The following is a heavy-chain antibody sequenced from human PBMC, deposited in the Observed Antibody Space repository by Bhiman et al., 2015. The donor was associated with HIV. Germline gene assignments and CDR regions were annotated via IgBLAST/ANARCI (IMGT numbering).Heavy chain of an antibody. V-gene: IGHV3-23*01. CDR3: AGWFIYYHGMDV. CDR1: GFTFSSYA. Sequence: EVQLLESGGGLVQPGGSLRLSCAASGFTFSSYAMSWVRQAPGKGLEWVSAISGSGGSTYYADSVKGRFTISRDNSKNTLYLQMNSLRAEDTAVYYCAGWFIYYHGMDVWGQGTTVTVSS. D-gene: IGHD2-8*02. CDR2: ISGSGGST. J-gene: IGHJ6*02.